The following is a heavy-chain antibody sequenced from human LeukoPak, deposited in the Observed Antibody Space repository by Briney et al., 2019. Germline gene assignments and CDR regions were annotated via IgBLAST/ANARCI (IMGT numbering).Heavy chain of an antibody. D-gene: IGHD6-19*01. V-gene: IGHV3-30*03. CDR1: GFTFSTYG. CDR2: ISYDGSNE. Sequence: PGGSLRLSCAASGFTFSTYGMHWVRQAPGKGLEWVAVISYDGSNEYYADSVKGRFTISRDNSKNTLSLQMNSLRAEDTAVYFCARASRWLAFDNWGQGTLVTVSS. J-gene: IGHJ4*02. CDR3: ARASRWLAFDN.